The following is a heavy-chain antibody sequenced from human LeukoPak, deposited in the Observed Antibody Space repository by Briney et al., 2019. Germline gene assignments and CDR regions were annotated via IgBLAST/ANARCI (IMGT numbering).Heavy chain of an antibody. J-gene: IGHJ6*03. CDR2: ISAYNGNT. V-gene: IGHV1-18*01. CDR1: GYTFTSYG. D-gene: IGHD1-26*01. Sequence: GASVKVSCKASGYTFTSYGISWVRQAPGQRLEWMGWISAYNGNTNYAQKLQGRVTMTTDTSTSTAYMELRSLRSDDTAVYYCARCQWEPLYYYYYMDVWGKGTTVTVSS. CDR3: ARCQWEPLYYYYYMDV.